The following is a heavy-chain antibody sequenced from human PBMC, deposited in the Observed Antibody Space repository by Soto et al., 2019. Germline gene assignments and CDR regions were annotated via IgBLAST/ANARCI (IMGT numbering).Heavy chain of an antibody. CDR1: GGSISSYY. CDR2: IYYGGST. Sequence: SETLSLTCTVSGGSISSYYWSWIRQPPGKGLEWIGYIYYGGSTNYNPSLKSRVTISVDTSKNQFSLKLSSVTAADTAVYYCARGYLSSWFDTWGQGTLVTVSS. V-gene: IGHV4-59*01. D-gene: IGHD3-10*01. J-gene: IGHJ5*02. CDR3: ARGYLSSWFDT.